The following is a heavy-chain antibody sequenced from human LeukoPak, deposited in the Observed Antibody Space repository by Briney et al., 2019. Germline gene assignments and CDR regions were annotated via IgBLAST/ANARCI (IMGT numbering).Heavy chain of an antibody. V-gene: IGHV5-51*01. CDR3: ARTIAAAAGYNWFDP. J-gene: IGHJ5*02. CDR2: IYPGDSDT. Sequence: PGDSLKISCKGSGYSFTSYWIGWVRQMPGKGLEWMGIIYPGDSDTRYSPSFQGQVTISADKSISTAYLQWSSLKASDTAMYYCARTIAAAAGYNWFDPWGQGTLVTVSS. CDR1: GYSFTSYW. D-gene: IGHD6-13*01.